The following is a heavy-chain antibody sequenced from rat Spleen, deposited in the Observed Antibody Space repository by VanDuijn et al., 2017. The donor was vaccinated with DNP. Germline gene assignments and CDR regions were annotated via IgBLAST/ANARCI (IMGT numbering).Heavy chain of an antibody. CDR1: GFTFTTFA. V-gene: IGHV5S23*01. D-gene: IGHD1-4*01. Sequence: EVQLVESDGDLVQPGRSLKLSCAASGFTFTTFAMAWVRQAPTKGLEWVASISPSGGSTYYRDSVKGRFTVSRDNAKSTLYLQMDSLRSEDTATYYCAGRPPPTRGPFDYWGQGVMVTVSS. CDR2: ISPSGGST. J-gene: IGHJ2*01. CDR3: AGRPPPTRGPFDY.